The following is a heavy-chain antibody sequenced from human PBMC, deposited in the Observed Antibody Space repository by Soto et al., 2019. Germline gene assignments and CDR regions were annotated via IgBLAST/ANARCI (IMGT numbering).Heavy chain of an antibody. D-gene: IGHD3-22*01. CDR3: ARDRRYYYDSSGLFGRRFDP. J-gene: IGHJ5*02. Sequence: SETLSLTCTVSGGSISSGDYYWSWIRQPPGKGLEWIGYIYYSGSTYYNPSLKSRVTISVDTSKNQFSLKLSSVTAADTAVYYCARDRRYYYDSSGLFGRRFDPWGQGTLVTVSS. CDR1: GGSISSGDYY. V-gene: IGHV4-30-4*01. CDR2: IYYSGST.